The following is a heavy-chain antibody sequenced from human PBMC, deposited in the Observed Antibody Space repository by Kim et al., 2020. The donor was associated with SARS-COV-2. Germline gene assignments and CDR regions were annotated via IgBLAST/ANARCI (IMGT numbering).Heavy chain of an antibody. CDR2: IYYSGST. J-gene: IGHJ4*02. CDR3: ARLGEWVFGGYPLDY. D-gene: IGHD3-16*01. CDR1: GGSISSSSYY. Sequence: SETLSLTCTVSGGSISSSSYYWGWIRQPPGKGLEWIGSIYYSGSTYYNPSLKSRVTISVDTSKNQFSLKLSSVTAADTAVYYCARLGEWVFGGYPLDYWGQGTLVTVSS. V-gene: IGHV4-39*01.